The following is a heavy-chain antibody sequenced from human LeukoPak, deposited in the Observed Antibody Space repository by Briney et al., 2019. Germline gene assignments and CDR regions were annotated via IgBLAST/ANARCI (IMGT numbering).Heavy chain of an antibody. CDR2: INPNSGAT. CDR1: GYTFTDYY. D-gene: IGHD6-13*01. Sequence: ASVRVSCKASGYTFTDYYIHWVRQAPGQGLEWLGRINPNSGATNYAQKFQGRVTMTRDTSISTAYMELSRLRSDDTAVYYCARERYTSSHRGGRFDPWGQGTLVTISS. CDR3: ARERYTSSHRGGRFDP. V-gene: IGHV1-2*06. J-gene: IGHJ5*02.